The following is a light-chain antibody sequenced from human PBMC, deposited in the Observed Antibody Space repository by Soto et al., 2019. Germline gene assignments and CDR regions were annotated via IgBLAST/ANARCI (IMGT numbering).Light chain of an antibody. CDR3: QQYNNWPPRT. CDR1: HSVSSSY. V-gene: IGKV3-15*01. CDR2: GAS. J-gene: IGKJ1*01. Sequence: EIVLTQSPGTLSFSPGERATLSCRASHSVSSSYLAWYQQKPGQAPRLLIYGASTRATGIPARFSGSGSGTEFTLTISSLQSEDFAVYYCQQYNNWPPRTFGQGTKVDI.